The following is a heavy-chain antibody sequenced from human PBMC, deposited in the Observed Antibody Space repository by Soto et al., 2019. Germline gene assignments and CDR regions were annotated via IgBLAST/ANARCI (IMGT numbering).Heavy chain of an antibody. CDR1: GYTFTSYD. V-gene: IGHV1-8*01. D-gene: IGHD3-22*01. CDR2: MNPNSGNT. J-gene: IGHJ4*02. CDR3: ARGARGYYYDPPGYQF. Sequence: QVQLVQSGAEVKKPGASVKVSCKASGYTFTSYDINWVRQATGQGLEWMGWMNPNSGNTGYAQKFQGRVTMTRNTSISTAYMELSSLRSEDTAVYYCARGARGYYYDPPGYQFWGQGTLVTVSS.